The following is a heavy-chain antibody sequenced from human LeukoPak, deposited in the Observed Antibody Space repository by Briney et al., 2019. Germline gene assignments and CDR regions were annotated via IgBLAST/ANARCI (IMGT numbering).Heavy chain of an antibody. CDR1: GGTFSSYA. V-gene: IGHV1-69*05. D-gene: IGHD6-6*01. CDR2: IIPIFGTA. Sequence: ASVKVSCKASGGTFSSYAISWVRQAPGQGLEWMGGIIPIFGTANYAQKFQGRVTITTDESTSTAYMELSSLRSEDTAVYYCARDARGAQGYFQHWGQGTLVTVSS. CDR3: ARDARGAQGYFQH. J-gene: IGHJ1*01.